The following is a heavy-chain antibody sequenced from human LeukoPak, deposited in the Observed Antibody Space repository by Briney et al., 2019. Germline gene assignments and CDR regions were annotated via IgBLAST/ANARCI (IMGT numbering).Heavy chain of an antibody. CDR3: ARGGLAAWFDP. CDR2: ISSSSSTI. CDR1: GFTFSSYS. V-gene: IGHV3-48*01. Sequence: PGGSLRLSCAASGFTFSSYSMNWVRQAPGKGLEWVSYISSSSSTIYYADSVKGRFTISRDNAKNSLYLQMNSLRAEDTAVYYCARGGLAAWFDPWGQGTLVTVSS. D-gene: IGHD6-19*01. J-gene: IGHJ5*02.